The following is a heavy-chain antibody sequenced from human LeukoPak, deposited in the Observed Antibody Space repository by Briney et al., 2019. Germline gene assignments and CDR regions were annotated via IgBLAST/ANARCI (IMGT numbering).Heavy chain of an antibody. CDR2: INPSGGST. Sequence: ASVKVSFKASGYTFTSYYMHWVRQAPGQGLEWMGIINPSGGSTSYAQKFQGRVTMTRDTSTSTVYMELSSLRSEDTAVYYCARDRRLFYYGMDVWGQGTTVTVSS. V-gene: IGHV1-46*01. J-gene: IGHJ6*02. CDR1: GYTFTSYY. D-gene: IGHD3-3*01. CDR3: ARDRRLFYYGMDV.